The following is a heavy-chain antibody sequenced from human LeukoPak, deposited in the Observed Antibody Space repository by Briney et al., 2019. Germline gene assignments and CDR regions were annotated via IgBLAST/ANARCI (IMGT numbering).Heavy chain of an antibody. CDR1: CGSISSGDYY. J-gene: IGHJ4*02. CDR3: ASHSSSWYYFDY. V-gene: IGHV4-30-4*01. D-gene: IGHD6-13*01. Sequence: SQTLSLTCTVSCGSISSGDYYWSWIRQPPGKGLEWIGYIYYSGSTYYNPSLKSRVTISVDTSKNQFSLKLSSVTAADTAVYYCASHSSSWYYFDYWGQGTLVTVSS. CDR2: IYYSGST.